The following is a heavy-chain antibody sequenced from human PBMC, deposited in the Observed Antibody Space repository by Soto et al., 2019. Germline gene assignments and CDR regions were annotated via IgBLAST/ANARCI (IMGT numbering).Heavy chain of an antibody. CDR2: IYYRGST. Sequence: SETLSLTCTVSGGSISSHYWSWVRQAPGKGLEWIGHIYYRGSTSYNPSLRSRSTISVDTSNNQFSLKLNSVTTADTTVYYCARDGREASGMDVWGQGTKVTVSS. CDR3: ARDGREASGMDV. V-gene: IGHV4-59*11. J-gene: IGHJ6*02. CDR1: GGSISSHY. D-gene: IGHD1-26*01.